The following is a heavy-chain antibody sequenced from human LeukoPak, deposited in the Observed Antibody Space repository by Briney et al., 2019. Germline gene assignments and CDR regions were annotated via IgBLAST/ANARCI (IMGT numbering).Heavy chain of an antibody. J-gene: IGHJ4*02. CDR3: AKLLREVMSTFGGVIADY. D-gene: IGHD3-16*02. CDR1: GFTFTDYY. Sequence: PGVSLRLSCATSGFTFTDYYMSWIRQAPGKGLEWVSYISVSGTTMYYADAVKGRFTISRDNSKNTLYLQMNSLRAEDTAVYYCAKLLREVMSTFGGVIADYWGQGTLVTVSS. CDR2: ISVSGTTM. V-gene: IGHV3-11*01.